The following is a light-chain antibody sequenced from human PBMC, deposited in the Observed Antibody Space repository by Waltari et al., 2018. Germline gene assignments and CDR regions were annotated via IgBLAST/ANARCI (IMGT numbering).Light chain of an antibody. V-gene: IGKV3-20*01. Sequence: ELVLTQSPGTLSLSPGGRATLSCRASQSVSSSYLAWYQQKPGQAPRLLIYGASSRATGIPDRFSGSGSGTDFTLTISRLEPEDFAVYYCQKYGSSPLTFGGGTKVEIK. CDR2: GAS. CDR3: QKYGSSPLT. J-gene: IGKJ4*01. CDR1: QSVSSSY.